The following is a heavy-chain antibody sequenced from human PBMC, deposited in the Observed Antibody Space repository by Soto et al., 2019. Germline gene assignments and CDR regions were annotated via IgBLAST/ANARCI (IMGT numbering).Heavy chain of an antibody. CDR3: VKDDLKAISGLVYDGVNV. CDR1: GFSFDDYP. CDR2: IRWNSGNI. V-gene: IGHV3-9*01. D-gene: IGHD3-3*01. Sequence: EVQLVESGGDLVQPGRSLRLSCAASGFSFDDYPMHWVRQAPGKGLEWVSGIRWNSGNIGYADSVKGRFTISRDNAKKSLYLQMSGLRAEDTALYFCVKDDLKAISGLVYDGVNVWGRGTMVTVSS. J-gene: IGHJ3*01.